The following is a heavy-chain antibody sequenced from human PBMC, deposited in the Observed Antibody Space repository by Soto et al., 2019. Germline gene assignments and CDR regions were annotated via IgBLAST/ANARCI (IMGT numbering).Heavy chain of an antibody. D-gene: IGHD4-17*01. V-gene: IGHV3-30*03. J-gene: IGHJ1*01. CDR2: ISKDGSHS. Sequence: QVQLVESGGGVVQPGRSLRPSCAASGFNFRTYGIHWVRQAPGKGLEWVALISKDGSHSYYAHSVKGRFTTSRDNSQNKAFLQVNSLRADDTAVYFCARGTDYADLGNAEYFHPWGQGTLVTVSS. CDR1: GFNFRTYG. CDR3: ARGTDYADLGNAEYFHP.